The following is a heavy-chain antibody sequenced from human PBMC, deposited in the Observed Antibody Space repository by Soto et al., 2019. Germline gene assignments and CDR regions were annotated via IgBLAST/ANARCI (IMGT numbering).Heavy chain of an antibody. CDR2: IYYSGST. CDR3: ARGCYYDSLAFDI. V-gene: IGHV4-39*01. CDR1: GGSISSSSYY. J-gene: IGHJ3*02. Sequence: SETLSLTCTVSGGSISSSSYYWGWIRQPPGKGLEWIGSIYYSGSTYYNPSLKSRVTISVDTSKNQFSLKLSSVTAADTAVYYCARGCYYDSLAFDIWGQGTMVTVSS. D-gene: IGHD3-22*01.